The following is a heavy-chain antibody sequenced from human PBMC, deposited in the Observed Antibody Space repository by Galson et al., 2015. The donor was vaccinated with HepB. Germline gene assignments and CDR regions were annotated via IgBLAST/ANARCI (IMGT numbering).Heavy chain of an antibody. CDR1: GFSFSSYS. D-gene: IGHD3-22*01. J-gene: IGHJ4*02. Sequence: SLRLSCAASGFSFSSYSMNWVRQAPGKGLEWVSAISSSIYIYQADSVKGRFTTSRDNAKNSLYLQMNSLRAEDTAVYYCARGKYDSGTDYYFDYWGQGTLVTVSS. CDR3: ARGKYDSGTDYYFDY. V-gene: IGHV3-21*01. CDR2: ISSSIYI.